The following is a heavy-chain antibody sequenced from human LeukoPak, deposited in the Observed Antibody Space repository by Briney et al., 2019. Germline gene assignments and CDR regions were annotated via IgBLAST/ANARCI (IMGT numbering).Heavy chain of an antibody. V-gene: IGHV4-30-4*07. D-gene: IGHD2-15*01. CDR3: ARGGSVVAATLFDY. CDR1: GGSTSSGGYS. J-gene: IGHJ4*02. CDR2: IYYSGST. Sequence: PSETLSLTCAVSGGSTSSGGYSWSWIRRPPGKGLEWIGYIYYSGSTYYNPSLKSRVTISVDTSKNQFSLKLSSVTAADTAVYYCARGGSVVAATLFDYWGQGTLVTVSS.